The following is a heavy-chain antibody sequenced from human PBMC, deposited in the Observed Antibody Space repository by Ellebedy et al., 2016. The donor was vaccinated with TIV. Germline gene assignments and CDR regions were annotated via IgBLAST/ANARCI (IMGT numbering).Heavy chain of an antibody. CDR1: GGSVTTSSFY. J-gene: IGHJ4*02. V-gene: IGHV4-39*02. CDR3: ARDGSGYHFFDQ. CDR2: VHYSGRT. Sequence: MPSETLSLTCSVSGGSVTTSSFYWGWLRQSPGQGLEWIGSVHYSGRTYFNPSLKRRVSISTDTYKNHISLRLIPVTAADTAVYFCARDGSGYHFFDQWGQGTLVTVSS. D-gene: IGHD5-12*01.